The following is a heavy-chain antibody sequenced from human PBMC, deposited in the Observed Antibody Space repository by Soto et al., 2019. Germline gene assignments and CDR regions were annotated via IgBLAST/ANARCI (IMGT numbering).Heavy chain of an antibody. CDR3: ARLGVRSRGSSGMEV. CDR1: GLIFSDSH. J-gene: IGHJ6*02. CDR2: IRRQAKSYTT. Sequence: EVQLVESGGGLVQPGGSLRLSCAASGLIFSDSHMDWVRQARGKGLVWVGRIRRQAKSYTTEYAASVKGTFTSSRDDSKNPASSQRNSLNSQDPAVYYSARLGVRSRGSSGMEVWGQGTTVTVSS. V-gene: IGHV3-72*01. D-gene: IGHD2-2*01.